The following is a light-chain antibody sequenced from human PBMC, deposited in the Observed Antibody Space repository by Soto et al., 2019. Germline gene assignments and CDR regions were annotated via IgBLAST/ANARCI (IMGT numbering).Light chain of an antibody. CDR3: QKNYNTLPIT. V-gene: IGKV1-39*01. J-gene: IGKJ5*01. CDR2: ATS. Sequence: ILMTQSPSSLSASVRDRVTITCRASQNINSYLNWYQHKPGNAPKLLIYATSTLQSGVPSRFSGSGSGTDFTLTIRSLHLEDLATYYCQKNYNTLPITFGKGTRLEIK. CDR1: QNINSY.